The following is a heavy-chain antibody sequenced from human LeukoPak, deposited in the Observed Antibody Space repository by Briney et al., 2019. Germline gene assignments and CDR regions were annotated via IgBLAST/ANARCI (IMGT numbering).Heavy chain of an antibody. CDR1: GGSISSGDYY. Sequence: SQTLSLTRTVSGGSISSGDYYWSWIRQPPGKGLEWIGYIYYSGSTYYNPSLKSRVTISVDTSKNQFSLKLSSVTAADTAVYYCARDRGGLGNFDYWGQGTLVTVSS. V-gene: IGHV4-30-4*01. D-gene: IGHD7-27*01. J-gene: IGHJ4*02. CDR3: ARDRGGLGNFDY. CDR2: IYYSGST.